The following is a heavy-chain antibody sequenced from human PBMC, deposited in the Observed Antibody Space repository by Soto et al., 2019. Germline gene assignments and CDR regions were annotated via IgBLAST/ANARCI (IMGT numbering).Heavy chain of an antibody. J-gene: IGHJ4*02. V-gene: IGHV6-1*01. CDR2: TYYRSKWYN. D-gene: IGHD6-19*01. CDR1: GDSVSSNSAA. Sequence: PSQTLSLTCAISGDSVSSNSAAWNWIRQSPSRGLEWLGRTYYRSKWYNDYAVSVKSRITINPDTSKNQFSLQLNSVTPEDTAVYYCARGVRGTRTGQWLVQSLRKLDYWGQGTLVTVSS. CDR3: ARGVRGTRTGQWLVQSLRKLDY.